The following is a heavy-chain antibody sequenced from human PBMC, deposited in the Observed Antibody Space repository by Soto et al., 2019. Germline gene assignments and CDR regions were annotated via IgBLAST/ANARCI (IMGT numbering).Heavy chain of an antibody. V-gene: IGHV3-21*01. D-gene: IGHD2-8*01. CDR2: ITSSVSYV. CDR1: GFTFSRNT. CDR3: VKDKGIEAMEG. J-gene: IGHJ6*04. Sequence: PWGSLRLSCVTSGFTFSRNTMNWVRQAPGKGLEWVASITSSVSYVYYADSVKGRFSASRDNDKNSLSMQMDSLRPDDTAIYFCVKDKGIEAMEGWGKGTTVIVSS.